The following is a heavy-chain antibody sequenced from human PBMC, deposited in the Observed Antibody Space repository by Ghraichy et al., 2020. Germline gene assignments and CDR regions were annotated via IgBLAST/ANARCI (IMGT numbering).Heavy chain of an antibody. CDR3: ARLPINCSGGSCYSGRYYYYAMDV. J-gene: IGHJ6*02. CDR1: GGSFSGYY. V-gene: IGHV4-34*01. Sequence: SETLSLTCAVFGGSFSGYYWTWIRQSPGKGLEWIGEINHSGSTDYNPSLKSRVTISVDTSKNQFSLKLSSVTAADTAVYYCARLPINCSGGSCYSGRYYYYAMDVWGQGTTVTVSS. CDR2: INHSGST. D-gene: IGHD2-15*01.